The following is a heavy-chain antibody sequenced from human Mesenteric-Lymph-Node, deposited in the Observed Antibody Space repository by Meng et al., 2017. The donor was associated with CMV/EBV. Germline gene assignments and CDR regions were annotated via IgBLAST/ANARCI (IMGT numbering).Heavy chain of an antibody. V-gene: IGHV1-2*02. Sequence: ASVKVSCKASGYTFTAHYIHWVRQAPGQGLEWMGWINPHSAGTKYAQKFRGRVTVTRDTSITTAYMELSRLRPDDTAVYYCARSCSSSTCRAPSPDYWGQGTLVTVSS. J-gene: IGHJ4*02. CDR1: GYTFTAHY. CDR2: INPHSAGT. D-gene: IGHD2-2*01. CDR3: ARSCSSSTCRAPSPDY.